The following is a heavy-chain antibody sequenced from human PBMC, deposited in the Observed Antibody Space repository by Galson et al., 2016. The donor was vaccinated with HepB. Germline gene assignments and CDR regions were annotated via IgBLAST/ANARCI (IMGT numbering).Heavy chain of an antibody. J-gene: IGHJ3*01. CDR2: FFAGGET. D-gene: IGHD2-21*02. CDR1: GFTVSTNY. CDR3: ARTAHYAFDF. V-gene: IGHV3-53*01. Sequence: SLRLSCAASGFTVSTNYMSWVRQAPGRGLEWVSIFFAGGETYYAGSVRGRFTISRDNFKNMVYLQMNGLTAEDTAVYYRARTAHYAFDFWGQGKVVTVSS.